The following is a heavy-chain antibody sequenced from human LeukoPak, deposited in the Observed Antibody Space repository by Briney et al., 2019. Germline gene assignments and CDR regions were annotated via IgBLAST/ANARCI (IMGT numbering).Heavy chain of an antibody. J-gene: IGHJ4*02. Sequence: GGSLRLSCAASGFTFSSYGMHWVRQAPGKGLEWVAVISYDGSNKYYADSVKGRFTISRDNSKNTLYLQMNSLRAEDTAVYYCAKDYYGSRSPGYWGQGTLVTVSS. CDR3: AKDYYGSRSPGY. V-gene: IGHV3-30*18. D-gene: IGHD3-10*01. CDR1: GFTFSSYG. CDR2: ISYDGSNK.